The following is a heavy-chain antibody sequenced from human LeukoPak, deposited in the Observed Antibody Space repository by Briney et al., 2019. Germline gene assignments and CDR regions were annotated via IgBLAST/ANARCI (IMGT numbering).Heavy chain of an antibody. Sequence: GGSLRLSCAASGFTFSSYSMNWVRQAPGKGLEWVSSISSSSSYIYYADSVKGRFTISRDNAKNTLYLQMNSLRAEDTAVYYCAKGRGGYCSSTSCLYYFDYWGQGTLVTVSS. CDR2: ISSSSSYI. V-gene: IGHV3-21*04. CDR1: GFTFSSYS. CDR3: AKGRGGYCSSTSCLYYFDY. D-gene: IGHD2-2*01. J-gene: IGHJ4*02.